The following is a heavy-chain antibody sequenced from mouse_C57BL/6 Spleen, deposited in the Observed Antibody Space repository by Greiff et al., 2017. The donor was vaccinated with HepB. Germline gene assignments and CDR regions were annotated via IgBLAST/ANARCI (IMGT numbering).Heavy chain of an antibody. CDR2: IDPSDSET. CDR3: ARGGVTTGFDY. J-gene: IGHJ2*01. V-gene: IGHV1-52*01. D-gene: IGHD2-2*01. CDR1: GYTFTSYW. Sequence: QVQLQQPGAELVRPGSSVKLSCKASGYTFTSYWMHWVKQRPIQGLEWIGNIDPSDSETHYNQKFKDKATLTVDKSSSTAYMQLSSLTSEDSAVYYCARGGVTTGFDYWGQGTTLTVSS.